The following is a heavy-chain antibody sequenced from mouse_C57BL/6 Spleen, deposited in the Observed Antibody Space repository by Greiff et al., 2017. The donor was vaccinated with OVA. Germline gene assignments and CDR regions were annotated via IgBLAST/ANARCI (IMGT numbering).Heavy chain of an antibody. CDR3: ARWELAYYFDY. J-gene: IGHJ2*01. CDR2: IDPSDSYT. Sequence: VQLQESGAELVKPGASVKLSCKASGYTFTSYWMQWVKQRPGQGLEWIGEIDPSDSYTNYNQKFKGKATLTVDTSSSTAYMQLSSLTSEDSAVYYCARWELAYYFDYWGQGTTLTVSS. D-gene: IGHD2-1*01. CDR1: GYTFTSYW. V-gene: IGHV1-50*01.